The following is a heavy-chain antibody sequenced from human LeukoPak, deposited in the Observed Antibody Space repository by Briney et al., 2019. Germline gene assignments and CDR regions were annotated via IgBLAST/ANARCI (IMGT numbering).Heavy chain of an antibody. CDR2: INHSGST. J-gene: IGHJ6*03. CDR1: GGSFSGYY. D-gene: IGHD2-2*01. Sequence: SETLSLTCAVYGGSFSGYYWSWIRQPPGKGLEWIGEINHSGSTNYNPSLKSRVTISVDTSKNQFSLKLSSVTAADTAVYYCAREIKRRYCSSTSCYYYYYYMDVWGKGNPGHRLL. V-gene: IGHV4-34*01. CDR3: AREIKRRYCSSTSCYYYYYYMDV.